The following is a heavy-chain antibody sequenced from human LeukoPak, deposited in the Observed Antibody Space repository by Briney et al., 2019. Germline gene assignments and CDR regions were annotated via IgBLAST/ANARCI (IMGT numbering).Heavy chain of an antibody. V-gene: IGHV4-39*01. CDR1: GGSISSSSYY. J-gene: IGHJ5*02. Sequence: PSETLSLTCTVSGGSISSSSYYWGWIRQPPGKGLEWIGSIYYSGSTYYNPSLKSRVTISVDTSKNQFSLKLSSVTAADTAVYYCARPHLFLGSTGGFDPWGQGTLVTVSS. CDR3: ARPHLFLGSTGGFDP. CDR2: IYYSGST. D-gene: IGHD2-2*01.